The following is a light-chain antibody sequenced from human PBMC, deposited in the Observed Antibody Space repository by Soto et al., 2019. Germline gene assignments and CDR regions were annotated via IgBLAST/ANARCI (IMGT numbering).Light chain of an antibody. V-gene: IGLV1-51*01. CDR1: SSNIGNNY. J-gene: IGLJ1*01. CDR3: GTWDSSLGAYV. CDR2: DNN. Sequence: QSVLTQPPSVSAAPGQKVTISCSGSSSNIGNNYVSWYQQLPGTAPKLLIYDNNKRPPGIPDRFSGSKSGTSATLGITGPQTGDEADYYCGTWDSSLGAYVFGTGTKLTV.